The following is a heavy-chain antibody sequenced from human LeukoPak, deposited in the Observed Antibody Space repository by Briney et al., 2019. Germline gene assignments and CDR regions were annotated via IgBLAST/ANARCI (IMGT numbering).Heavy chain of an antibody. J-gene: IGHJ3*02. Sequence: PGGSLRLSCAASGFSFSTYAMSWVRQAPGKGLEWVSPISRNGDNTFYADSVKGRFTISRDNSKNTLYLQMNSLRAEDTAVYYCARDPAPHDYGGKLRAFDIWGQGTMVTVSS. V-gene: IGHV3-23*01. CDR1: GFSFSTYA. CDR2: ISRNGDNT. D-gene: IGHD4-23*01. CDR3: ARDPAPHDYGGKLRAFDI.